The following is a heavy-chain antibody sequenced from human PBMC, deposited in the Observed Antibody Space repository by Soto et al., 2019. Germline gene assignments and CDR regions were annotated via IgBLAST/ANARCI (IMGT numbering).Heavy chain of an antibody. CDR2: INPNSGGT. V-gene: IGHV1-2*04. J-gene: IGHJ6*03. CDR1: GYTFSDYY. CDR3: ARESGGATATLDYYYFYMDV. Sequence: QVQLVQSGAEVKKPGASVKVSCKASGYTFSDYYIHWMRQAPGQGLEWMGWINPNSGGTKYAHKFQGWVTMTRDRSVKTAYMELSRLTSDDTAVYYCARESGGATATLDYYYFYMDVWGKGTKVTVSS. D-gene: IGHD5-12*01.